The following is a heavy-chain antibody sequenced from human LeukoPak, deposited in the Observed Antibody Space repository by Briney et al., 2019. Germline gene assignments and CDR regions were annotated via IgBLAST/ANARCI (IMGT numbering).Heavy chain of an antibody. J-gene: IGHJ4*02. CDR3: ARVGARHLGY. D-gene: IGHD1-26*01. CDR1: GGSISSGDYY. V-gene: IGHV4-30-4*08. Sequence: SQTLSLTCTVSGGSISSGDYYWSWIRQPPGKGLEWIGEINHSGSTNYNPSLKSRVTISVDTSKNQFSLKLSSVTAADTAVYYCARVGARHLGYWGQGTLVTVSS. CDR2: INHSGST.